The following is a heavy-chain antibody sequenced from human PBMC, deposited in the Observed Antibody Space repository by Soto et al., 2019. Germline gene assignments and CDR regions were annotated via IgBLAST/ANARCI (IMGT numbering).Heavy chain of an antibody. V-gene: IGHV3-23*01. D-gene: IGHD3-3*01. CDR3: AKAGSGRFLEWLYDY. Sequence: PGGSLRLSCAASGFTFSSYAMSWVRQAPGKGLEWVSAISGSGGSTYYADSVRGRFTISRDNSKNTLYLQMNSLRAEDSALYYCAKAGSGRFLEWLYDYWGHGTLVTVSS. CDR1: GFTFSSYA. J-gene: IGHJ4*01. CDR2: ISGSGGST.